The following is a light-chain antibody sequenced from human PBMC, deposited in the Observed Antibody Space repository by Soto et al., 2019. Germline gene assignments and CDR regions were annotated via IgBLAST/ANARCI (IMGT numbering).Light chain of an antibody. CDR3: SSYAGYSNLV. CDR2: EVN. CDR1: SSDVGDYNY. J-gene: IGLJ2*01. Sequence: QSALTQPPSASGSPGQSVTISCTGTSSDVGDYNYVSWYQQHPGKAPKLMIYEVNKRPSGVPDRFSGSKSGNTASLTVSGLQAEHEADYYCSSYAGYSNLVFGGGTKLTVL. V-gene: IGLV2-8*01.